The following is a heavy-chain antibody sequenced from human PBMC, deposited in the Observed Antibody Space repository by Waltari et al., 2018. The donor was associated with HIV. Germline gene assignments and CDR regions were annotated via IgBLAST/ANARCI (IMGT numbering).Heavy chain of an antibody. D-gene: IGHD3-10*01. CDR1: GFKFSGYC. CDR3: AKATGRRSGPFDS. CDR2: ILYDGSEQ. V-gene: IGHV3-30*02. J-gene: IGHJ4*02. Sequence: QVQLVESGGGVVQPGGSLRPPCTASGFKFSGYCMPWVRQVPGKGPEWVAVILYDGSEQYYAESVKGRFTISRDNAKNTLSLQMDSLRVDDTALYYCAKATGRRSGPFDSWGQGTLVTVSS.